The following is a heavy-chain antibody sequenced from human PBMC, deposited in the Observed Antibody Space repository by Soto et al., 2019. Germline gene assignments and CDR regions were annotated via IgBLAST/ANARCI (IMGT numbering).Heavy chain of an antibody. J-gene: IGHJ4*02. V-gene: IGHV4-34*01. D-gene: IGHD3-10*01. Sequence: SESLSPDCAVYGGSFSGYYWGWVRQPPGKGLEWIGEINHSGSTNYNPSLKSRVTISVDTSKNQFSLKLSSVTAADTAVYYCARAELWFGELLGDFDYRGQGTLVTVSS. CDR1: GGSFSGYY. CDR2: INHSGST. CDR3: ARAELWFGELLGDFDY.